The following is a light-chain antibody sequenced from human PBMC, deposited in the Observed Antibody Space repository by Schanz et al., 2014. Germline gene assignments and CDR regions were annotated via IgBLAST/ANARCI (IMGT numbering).Light chain of an antibody. CDR3: QQYNNWPPTT. J-gene: IGKJ3*01. Sequence: EMVMTQSPATLSVSPGERATLSCRASQSISRNLAWYQHKPGQSPRLLIYDASNRAPGIPARFSGTGSGTDLTLTISSLQSEDFAVYYCQQYNNWPPTTFGPGTKVDIK. CDR2: DAS. V-gene: IGKV3D-15*01. CDR1: QSISRN.